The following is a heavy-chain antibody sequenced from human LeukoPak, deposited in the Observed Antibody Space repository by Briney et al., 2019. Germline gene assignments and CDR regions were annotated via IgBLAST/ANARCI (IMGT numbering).Heavy chain of an antibody. CDR3: AKAHDYGDYAGFDY. CDR1: GFSFSSYG. J-gene: IGHJ4*02. Sequence: PGGSLRLSCAASGFSFSSYGMHWVRQAPGKGLEWMAFIRYDGGNKSYADSVKGRFTVSRDSAKTSLYLQINNLRAEDTALYYCAKAHDYGDYAGFDYWGQGTLVSVSS. D-gene: IGHD4-17*01. CDR2: IRYDGGNK. V-gene: IGHV3-30*02.